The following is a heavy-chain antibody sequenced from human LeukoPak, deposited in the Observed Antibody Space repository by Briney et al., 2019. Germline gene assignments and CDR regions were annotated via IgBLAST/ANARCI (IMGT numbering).Heavy chain of an antibody. J-gene: IGHJ5*01. V-gene: IGHV4-34*01. Sequence: SETLSLTCTVSGGSISGYYWSWIRQPPGKGLEWIGEINHSGSTNYNPSLKSRVTISVDTSKNQFSLKLSSVTAADTAVYYCASLYAYYYDSSGYYDSWGQGTLVTVSS. CDR2: INHSGST. D-gene: IGHD3-22*01. CDR3: ASLYAYYYDSSGYYDS. CDR1: GGSISGYY.